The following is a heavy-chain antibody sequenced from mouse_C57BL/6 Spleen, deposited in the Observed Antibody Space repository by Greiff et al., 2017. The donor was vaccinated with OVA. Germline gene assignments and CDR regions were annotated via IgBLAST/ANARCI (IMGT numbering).Heavy chain of an antibody. CDR2: IRNKANGYTT. V-gene: IGHV7-3*01. CDR3: ARFYYGSYFDY. D-gene: IGHD1-1*01. CDR1: GFTFTDYY. Sequence: EVKLMESGGGLVQPGGSLSLSCAASGFTFTDYYMSWVRQPPGKALEWLGFIRNKANGYTTEYSASVKGRFTISRDNSQSILYLQMNALRAEDSATYYCARFYYGSYFDYWGQGTTRTVSS. J-gene: IGHJ2*01.